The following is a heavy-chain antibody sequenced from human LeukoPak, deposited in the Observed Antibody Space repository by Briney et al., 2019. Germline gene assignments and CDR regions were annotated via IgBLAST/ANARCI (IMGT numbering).Heavy chain of an antibody. CDR1: GFTFNSYD. J-gene: IGHJ4*02. V-gene: IGHV3-30*02. D-gene: IGHD1-26*01. CDR3: ARDRGSHPTWELSGFDY. CDR2: IRSDGDNK. Sequence: GGSLRLSCAASGFTFNSYDMHWVRQAPGKGLEWVTFIRSDGDNKYYADSVKGRFTISRDNAKNSPYLQINSLRAEDTAVYYCARDRGSHPTWELSGFDYWGQGTLVTVSS.